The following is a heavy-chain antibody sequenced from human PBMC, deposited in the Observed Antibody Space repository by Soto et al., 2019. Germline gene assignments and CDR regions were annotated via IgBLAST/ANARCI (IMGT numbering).Heavy chain of an antibody. CDR3: ARGRASESYYLLDY. CDR2: INPNSGNI. Sequence: ASVKVSCKASGDTFTTYDINWVRQATGHGLEWMGWINPNSGNIGYAQRFQGRVTMTRDTAIRTAYMEVSSLRSDDTAVYYCARGRASESYYLLDYGGQGTLVTVSS. D-gene: IGHD3-10*01. J-gene: IGHJ4*02. V-gene: IGHV1-8*01. CDR1: GDTFTTYD.